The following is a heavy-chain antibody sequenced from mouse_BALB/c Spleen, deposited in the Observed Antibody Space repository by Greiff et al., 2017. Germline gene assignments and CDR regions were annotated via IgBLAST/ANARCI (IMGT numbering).Heavy chain of an antibody. V-gene: IGHV5-12-2*01. CDR1: GFTFSSYT. Sequence: EVKVEESGGGLVQPGGSLKLSCAASGFTFSSYTMSWVRQTPEKRLEWVAYISNGGGSTYYPDTVKGRFTISRDNAKNTLYLQMSSLKSEDTAMYYCARHTTATSYAMDYWGQGTSVTVSS. J-gene: IGHJ4*01. D-gene: IGHD1-2*01. CDR2: ISNGGGST. CDR3: ARHTTATSYAMDY.